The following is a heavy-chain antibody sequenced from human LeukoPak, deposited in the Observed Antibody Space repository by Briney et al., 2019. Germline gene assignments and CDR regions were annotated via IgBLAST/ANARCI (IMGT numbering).Heavy chain of an antibody. CDR3: ARRGSKKSGSGSYRY. CDR1: GGSFSGYY. CDR2: ITHSGST. Sequence: PSETLSLTCAVYGGSFSGYYWSWIRQPPGQGLEWIGEITHSGSTTCNPSLKSRVTISVDTSKNQFSLKLSSVTAADTAVYYCARRGSKKSGSGSYRYWGQGTLVTVSS. V-gene: IGHV4-34*01. D-gene: IGHD3-10*01. J-gene: IGHJ4*02.